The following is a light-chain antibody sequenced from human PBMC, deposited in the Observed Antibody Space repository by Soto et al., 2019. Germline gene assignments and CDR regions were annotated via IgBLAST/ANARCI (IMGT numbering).Light chain of an antibody. CDR1: SSDVGGYNY. CDR2: EVS. Sequence: SVLTQPASVSGSPGQSITISCTGTSSDVGGYNYVSWFQHHPGKAPKLIIYEVSYRPSGVSNRFSGSKSGDTASLTISGLQAEDEADYYCSSFTNTITRYGFGTGTKVTVL. J-gene: IGLJ1*01. CDR3: SSFTNTITRYG. V-gene: IGLV2-14*01.